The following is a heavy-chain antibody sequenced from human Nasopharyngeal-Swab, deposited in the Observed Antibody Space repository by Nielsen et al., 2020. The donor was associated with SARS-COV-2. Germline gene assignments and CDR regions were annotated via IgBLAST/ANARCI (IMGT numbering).Heavy chain of an antibody. V-gene: IGHV3-23*03. D-gene: IGHD2-2*01. Sequence: GGSLRLSCAASGFTFSSYAMSWVRQAPGKGLEWVSVIYSGGSSTYYADSVKGRFTISRDNSKNTLYLQMNSLRAEDTAVYYCAYGSTSHMSSDAFDIWGQGTMVTVSS. CDR3: AYGSTSHMSSDAFDI. J-gene: IGHJ3*02. CDR1: GFTFSSYA. CDR2: IYSGGSST.